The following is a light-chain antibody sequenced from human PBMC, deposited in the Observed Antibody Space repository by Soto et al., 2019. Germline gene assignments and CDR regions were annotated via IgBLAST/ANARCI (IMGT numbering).Light chain of an antibody. CDR1: QSVSSSY. V-gene: IGKV3-20*01. CDR3: QQNGSSRYT. J-gene: IGKJ2*01. CDR2: GAS. Sequence: EIVLTQSPGTLSLSPGERATLSCGASQSVSSSYLAWYQQRFGQAPRLLIYGASTRASGIPDRFSGSGSGTDFTLTISRVEPEDFAVYYCQQNGSSRYTFGQGTKLEIK.